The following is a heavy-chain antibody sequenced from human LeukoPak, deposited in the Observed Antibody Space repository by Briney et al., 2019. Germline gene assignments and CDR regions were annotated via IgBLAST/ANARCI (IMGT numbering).Heavy chain of an antibody. Sequence: GGSLRLSCAASGFTFSGYSMSWVRQAPGEGLEWVSSISSSSSYIYYADSVKGRFTISRDNTKNSLYLQMNSLRAEDTAVYYCARDLNTGYSSGWYIDYWGQGTLVTVSS. CDR2: ISSSSSYI. CDR3: ARDLNTGYSSGWYIDY. J-gene: IGHJ4*02. V-gene: IGHV3-21*01. CDR1: GFTFSGYS. D-gene: IGHD6-19*01.